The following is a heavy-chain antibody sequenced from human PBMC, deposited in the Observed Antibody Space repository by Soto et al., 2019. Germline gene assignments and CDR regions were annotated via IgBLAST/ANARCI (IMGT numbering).Heavy chain of an antibody. CDR3: ARERSAAGTGWFDP. CDR1: GYTFTSYD. D-gene: IGHD6-13*01. V-gene: IGHV1-8*01. Sequence: QVQLVQSGAEVKKPGASVKVSCKASGYTFTSYDINWVRQATGQGLEWMGWMNPNSGNTGYAQKFQGRVTMTRNTSISTAYMELSSLRSEDTTVYYCARERSAAGTGWFDPWGQGTLVTVSS. J-gene: IGHJ5*02. CDR2: MNPNSGNT.